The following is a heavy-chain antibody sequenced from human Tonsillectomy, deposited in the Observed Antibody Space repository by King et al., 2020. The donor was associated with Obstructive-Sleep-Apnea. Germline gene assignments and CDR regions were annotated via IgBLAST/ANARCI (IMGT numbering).Heavy chain of an antibody. CDR1: GYNFPTYS. CDR2: SNTNTGNP. V-gene: IGHV7-4-1*02. CDR3: ATLYYFDSSDYLASFDY. D-gene: IGHD3-22*01. Sequence: VQLVESGSELKKPGASVTISCRTSGYNFPTYSMNWVRQAPGQGLEWMGYSNTNTGNPTYAQAFTGRFVFALDSPVSTAYLQISSLKPEETAVYYCATLYYFDSSDYLASFDYWGQGTLVTASS. J-gene: IGHJ4*02.